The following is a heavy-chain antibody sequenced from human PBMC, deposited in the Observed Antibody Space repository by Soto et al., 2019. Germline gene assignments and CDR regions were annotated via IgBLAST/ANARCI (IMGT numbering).Heavy chain of an antibody. Sequence: GGALRLSCAASGFTFSSYGMHWVRQAPGKGREWVAVISYDGSNKYYADSVKGRFTISRDNSKNTLYLQMNSLRAEDTAVYYCAKDHGGAFDIWGQGTMVTVSS. J-gene: IGHJ3*02. CDR3: AKDHGGAFDI. D-gene: IGHD3-10*01. V-gene: IGHV3-30*18. CDR2: ISYDGSNK. CDR1: GFTFSSYG.